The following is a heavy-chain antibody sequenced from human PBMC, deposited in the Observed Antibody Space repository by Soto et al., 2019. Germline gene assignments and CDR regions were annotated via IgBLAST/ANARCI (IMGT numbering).Heavy chain of an antibody. D-gene: IGHD4-4*01. CDR2: VSYDGSNQ. J-gene: IGHJ4*02. CDR1: GFTFSIYA. Sequence: GGSLRLSCAASGFTFSIYAMHWVRQAPGEGLKWVAVVSYDGSNQYYADSVKGRFTLSRDNSKNTLYLQMNALRAEDTAVYYCARIQYSNYPPPDYFFDFWGQGALVTVSS. CDR3: ARIQYSNYPPPDYFFDF. V-gene: IGHV3-30-3*01.